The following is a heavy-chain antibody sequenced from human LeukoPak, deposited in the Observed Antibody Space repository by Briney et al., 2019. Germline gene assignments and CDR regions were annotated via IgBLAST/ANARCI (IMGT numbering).Heavy chain of an antibody. V-gene: IGHV1-69*01. CDR2: IIPIFGTA. D-gene: IGHD3-3*01. CDR3: AITPGDFWSGYEDY. CDR1: GGTFSSYA. J-gene: IGHJ4*02. Sequence: SVKVSCKASGGTFSSYAISWVRQAPGQGLEWMGGIIPIFGTANYAQKFQGRVTITADESTSTAYTELSSLRSEDTAVYYCAITPGDFWSGYEDYWGQGTLVTVSS.